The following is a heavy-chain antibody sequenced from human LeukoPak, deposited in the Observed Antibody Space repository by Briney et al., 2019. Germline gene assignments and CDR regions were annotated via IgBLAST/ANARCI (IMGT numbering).Heavy chain of an antibody. J-gene: IGHJ6*02. CDR3: ARDHGGSSGMDV. CDR2: IGTAGDT. Sequence: PGGSLRLSCAASGFTFSSYDMHWVRQATGKGLEWVSAIGTAGDTYYPGSVKGRFTISRENAKNSLYLQVNSLRAGDTAVYYCARDHGGSSGMDVWGQGTTVTVSS. D-gene: IGHD2-15*01. V-gene: IGHV3-13*01. CDR1: GFTFSSYD.